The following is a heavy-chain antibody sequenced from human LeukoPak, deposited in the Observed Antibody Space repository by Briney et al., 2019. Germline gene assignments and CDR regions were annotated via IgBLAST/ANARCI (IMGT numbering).Heavy chain of an antibody. J-gene: IGHJ4*02. CDR2: ITTRGTTT. CDR3: ARLGGNLSR. Sequence: GGPLRLSCVASGFNFSTSDMNWVRQAPGKGLDWVAYITTRGTTTYYADSVKGRFTLSRDNAKNSLYLQMNTLRAEDTAVYYCARLGGNLSRWGQGTLVTVSS. D-gene: IGHD1-26*01. CDR1: GFNFSTSD. V-gene: IGHV3-48*03.